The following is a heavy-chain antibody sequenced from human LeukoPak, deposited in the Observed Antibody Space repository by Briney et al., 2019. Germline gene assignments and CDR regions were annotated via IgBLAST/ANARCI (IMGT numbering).Heavy chain of an antibody. D-gene: IGHD2-8*02. Sequence: PSETLSLTCTVSGGSISSGSYYWSWIRQPAGKGLEWIGRIYTSGSTYYNPSLKSRVTISVDTSKNQFSLKLSSVTAADTAVYYCARGLVALYYFDYWGQGTLVTVSS. V-gene: IGHV4-61*02. CDR3: ARGLVALYYFDY. CDR1: GGSISSGSYY. CDR2: IYTSGST. J-gene: IGHJ4*02.